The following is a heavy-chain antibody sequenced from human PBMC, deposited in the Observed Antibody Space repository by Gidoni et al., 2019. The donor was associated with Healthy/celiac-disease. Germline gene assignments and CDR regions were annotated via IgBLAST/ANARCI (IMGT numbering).Heavy chain of an antibody. CDR3: AKDRYSSSYLTY. D-gene: IGHD6-13*01. V-gene: IGHV3-23*01. CDR1: GFTFSSYA. Sequence: EVQLLESGGGLVQPGGSLRLSCAASGFTFSSYAMSWGRQAPGKGLEWVSAISGSGGSTYYADSVKGRFTISRDNSKNTLYLQMNSLRAEDTDVYYCAKDRYSSSYLTYWGQGTLVTVSS. J-gene: IGHJ4*02. CDR2: ISGSGGST.